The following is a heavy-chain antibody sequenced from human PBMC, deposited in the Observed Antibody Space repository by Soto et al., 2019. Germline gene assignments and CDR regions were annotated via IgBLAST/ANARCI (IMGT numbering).Heavy chain of an antibody. V-gene: IGHV3-30-3*01. CDR3: AREVPQWGGGLDV. CDR1: GFTFRNHV. D-gene: IGHD6-19*01. Sequence: QEQLMESGGGVVQPGRSLRVSCVASGFTFRNHVIHWVSRAPGKGLEWVAAISKDGVYPYYTDSLKARLTISRDNSKNTVSLQMNSLRAEDTAVYYCAREVPQWGGGLDVWGQGTTVTVA. J-gene: IGHJ6*02. CDR2: ISKDGVYP.